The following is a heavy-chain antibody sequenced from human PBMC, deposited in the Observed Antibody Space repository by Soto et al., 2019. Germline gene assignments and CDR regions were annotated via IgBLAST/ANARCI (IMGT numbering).Heavy chain of an antibody. Sequence: QVQLQQWGAGLLKPSETLSLTCDVNGVPFSGYHWTWIRQPPGKGLEWIGEINHGVTTNYNLSLKSRVTISADTSKKQFSLRLSSVSAADTAVYFCALAGTIGWGGLDFWGHGTTVTVSS. CDR3: ALAGTIGWGGLDF. D-gene: IGHD3-10*01. CDR2: INHGVTT. CDR1: GVPFSGYH. V-gene: IGHV4-34*01. J-gene: IGHJ3*01.